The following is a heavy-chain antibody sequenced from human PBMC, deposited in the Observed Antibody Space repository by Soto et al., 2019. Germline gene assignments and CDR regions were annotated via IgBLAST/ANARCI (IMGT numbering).Heavy chain of an antibody. Sequence: SETLSLTCTVSGGSISSGGYYWSWIRQHPGKGLEWIGYIYYSASTYYNPSLKSRVTISVDTSKNQFSLKLSSVTAADTAVYYCARDQATIVYGSGSYPYYGMDVWGQGTTVTVSS. CDR3: ARDQATIVYGSGSYPYYGMDV. V-gene: IGHV4-31*03. D-gene: IGHD3-10*01. CDR2: IYYSAST. CDR1: GGSISSGGYY. J-gene: IGHJ6*02.